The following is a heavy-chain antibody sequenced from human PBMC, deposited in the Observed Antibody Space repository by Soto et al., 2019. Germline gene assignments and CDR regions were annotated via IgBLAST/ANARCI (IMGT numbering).Heavy chain of an antibody. J-gene: IGHJ4*02. V-gene: IGHV5-10-1*01. D-gene: IGHD3-22*01. CDR2: IDPSDSQT. Sequence: GESLKISCKGSGYSFAGYWITWVRQKPGKGLEWMGRIDPSDSQTYYSPSFRGHVTISVTKSITTVFLQWSSLRASDTAMYYCARQIYDSDTGPNFQYYFDSWGQGTPITVSS. CDR3: ARQIYDSDTGPNFQYYFDS. CDR1: GYSFAGYW.